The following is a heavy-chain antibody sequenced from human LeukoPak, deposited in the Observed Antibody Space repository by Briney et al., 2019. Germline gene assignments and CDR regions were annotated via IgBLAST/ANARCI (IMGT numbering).Heavy chain of an antibody. V-gene: IGHV3-21*04. J-gene: IGHJ4*02. Sequence: PGGSLRLSCAASGFTFSSYSMNWVRQAPGKGLEWVSSISSSSSYIYYADSVKGRFTISRDNAKNSLYLQMNSLRAEDMALYYCAKGGWYEYYFDYWGQGTLVTVSS. CDR2: ISSSSSYI. CDR3: AKGGWYEYYFDY. D-gene: IGHD6-19*01. CDR1: GFTFSSYS.